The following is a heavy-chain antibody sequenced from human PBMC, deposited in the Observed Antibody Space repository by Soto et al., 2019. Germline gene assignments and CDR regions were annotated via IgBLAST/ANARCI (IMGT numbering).Heavy chain of an antibody. Sequence: PSETLSLTCTVSGGSISSYYWSWIRQPPGKGLEWIGYIYYSGSTYYNPSLKSRVTISVDTSKNQFSLKLSSVTAADTAVYYCARVGYSYGYDYYGMDVWGQGTTVTVSS. V-gene: IGHV4-59*12. CDR3: ARVGYSYGYDYYGMDV. D-gene: IGHD5-18*01. CDR1: GGSISSYY. CDR2: IYYSGST. J-gene: IGHJ6*02.